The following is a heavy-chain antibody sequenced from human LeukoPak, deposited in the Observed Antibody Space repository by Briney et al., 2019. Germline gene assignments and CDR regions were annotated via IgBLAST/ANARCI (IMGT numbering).Heavy chain of an antibody. CDR1: GW. V-gene: IGHV3-74*01. Sequence: GGSLRPSCAGSGWIHWVRQAPGQGLVWVSGINDLGTATYYADSVKGRFTISRNNAKNTVSLQMNSLSAEDTAVYYCASVFDSWGQGCLVTVSS. J-gene: IGHJ4*02. CDR3: ASVFDS. CDR2: INDLGTAT.